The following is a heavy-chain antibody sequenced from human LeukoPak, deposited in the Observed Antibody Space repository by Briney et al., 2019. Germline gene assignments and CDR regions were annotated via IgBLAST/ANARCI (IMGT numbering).Heavy chain of an antibody. D-gene: IGHD1-26*01. J-gene: IGHJ6*03. V-gene: IGHV3-48*01. CDR3: ARAAKWEFYHYYMDI. CDR2: ISNGSGNR. Sequence: GGSLRLSCVASEFTFSSYSMIWVRQAPGKGLEWTSYISNGSGNRYYADSVKGRFTISRDNARNLLYLQMNNLRADDTAVYYCARAAKWEFYHYYMDIWGKGTTVAVSS. CDR1: EFTFSSYS.